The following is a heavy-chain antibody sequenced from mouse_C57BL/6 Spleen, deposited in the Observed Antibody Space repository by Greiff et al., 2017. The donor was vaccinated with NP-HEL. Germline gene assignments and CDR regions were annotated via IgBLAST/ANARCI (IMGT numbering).Heavy chain of an antibody. CDR1: GFTFTDYY. CDR3: ARYEYYGSSFWFAY. CDR2: IRNKANGYTT. D-gene: IGHD1-1*01. Sequence: EVKLVESGGGLVQPGGSLSLSCAASGFTFTDYYMSWVRQPPGKALEWLGFIRNKANGYTTEYSASVKGRFTISRDNSQSILYLQMNALRAEDSATYYCARYEYYGSSFWFAYWGQGTLVTVSA. V-gene: IGHV7-3*01. J-gene: IGHJ3*01.